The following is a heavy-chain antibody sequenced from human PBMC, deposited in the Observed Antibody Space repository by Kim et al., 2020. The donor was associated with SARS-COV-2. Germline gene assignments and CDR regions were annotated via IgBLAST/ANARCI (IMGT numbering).Heavy chain of an antibody. V-gene: IGHV1-69*13. Sequence: SVKVSCKASGGTFSSYAISWVRQAPGQGLEWMGGIIPIFGTANYAQKFQGRVTITADESTSTAYMELSSLRSEDTAVYYCARGWLDDFWSGYYKSGWFDPWGQGTLVTVSS. CDR2: IIPIFGTA. CDR1: GGTFSSYA. D-gene: IGHD3-3*01. J-gene: IGHJ5*02. CDR3: ARGWLDDFWSGYYKSGWFDP.